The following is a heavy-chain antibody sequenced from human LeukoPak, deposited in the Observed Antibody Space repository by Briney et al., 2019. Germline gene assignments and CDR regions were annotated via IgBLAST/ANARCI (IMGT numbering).Heavy chain of an antibody. D-gene: IGHD4-17*01. CDR3: ARGIESYGDYGY. CDR2: MYNSGST. CDR1: GGSISGSY. V-gene: IGHV4-59*01. Sequence: SETLSLTCTVSGGSISGSYWSWIRQPPGKGLEWIAYMYNSGSTNYNPPLKSRVTISIDTSKNQFSLKLSSLTAADTAIYYCARGIESYGDYGYWGQGILVTVSS. J-gene: IGHJ4*02.